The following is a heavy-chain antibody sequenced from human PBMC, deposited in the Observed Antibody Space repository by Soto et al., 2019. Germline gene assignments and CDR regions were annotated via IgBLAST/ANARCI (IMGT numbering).Heavy chain of an antibody. D-gene: IGHD6-19*01. CDR3: AKSVELSSLGYSSGPRDS. CDR1: GFTFRNYG. J-gene: IGHJ5*01. CDR2: TSGSGGST. Sequence: PGGSLRLSCAASGFTFRNYGMTWVRQAPGKGLEWVSVTSGSGGSTYYADSVKGRFTISRDNSKNTLYLQMNSLRAEDTAVYYCAKSVELSSLGYSSGPRDSWGQGTLVTVSS. V-gene: IGHV3-23*01.